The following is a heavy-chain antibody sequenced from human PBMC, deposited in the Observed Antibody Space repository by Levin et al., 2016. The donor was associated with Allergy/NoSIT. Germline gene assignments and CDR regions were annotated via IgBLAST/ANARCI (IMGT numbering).Heavy chain of an antibody. V-gene: IGHV1-46*01. CDR2: INPSGGST. Sequence: WVRQAPGQGLEWMGIINPSGGSTSYAQKFQGRVTMTRDTSTTTVYMELSSLRSEDTAIYYCAREKVSSFIFDSWGQGTLVTVSS. CDR3: AREKVSSFIFDS. J-gene: IGHJ4*02.